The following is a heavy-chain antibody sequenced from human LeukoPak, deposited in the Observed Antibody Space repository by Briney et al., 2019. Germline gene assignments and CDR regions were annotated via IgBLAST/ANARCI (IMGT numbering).Heavy chain of an antibody. D-gene: IGHD2-2*03. V-gene: IGHV3-74*03. Sequence: GGSLRLSCAASGITLSDYWMYWVRQGPGKGLVHVSRIESDGTRTVYADSVKGRFTISRDNAKNTMYLQMNSLRAEDTAVYYCVRGGHKLDIETSRYYYGLDVWGQGTLVTVSS. CDR1: GITLSDYW. CDR3: VRGGHKLDIETSRYYYGLDV. CDR2: IESDGTRT. J-gene: IGHJ6*02.